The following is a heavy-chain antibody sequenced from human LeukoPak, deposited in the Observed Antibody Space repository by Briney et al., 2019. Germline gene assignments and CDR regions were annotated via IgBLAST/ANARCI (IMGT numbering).Heavy chain of an antibody. V-gene: IGHV4-4*02. J-gene: IGHJ4*02. CDR3: ARVLNWYDSSGSRPIRGYYFDY. D-gene: IGHD3-22*01. Sequence: SETLSLTCAVSGVSITSSNWWSWVRQPPGKGLEWIGEIYHSGNTNYNPSLKSRLTISVDTSKNQFSLRLSSVTAADTAVYYCARVLNWYDSSGSRPIRGYYFDYWGQGTLVTVSS. CDR2: IYHSGNT. CDR1: GVSITSSNW.